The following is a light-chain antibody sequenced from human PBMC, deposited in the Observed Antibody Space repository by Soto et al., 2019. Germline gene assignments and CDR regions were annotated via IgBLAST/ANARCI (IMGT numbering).Light chain of an antibody. V-gene: IGKV3-15*01. CDR1: QSFSSN. CDR3: QQYYNWPQT. Sequence: ETVMTQSPATLSVSPGERATLSCRASQSFSSNLAWYQQKPGQAPRLLIYGASTRATGIPARFSGSGSGTEFTLTISSLQSEDFAVYYCQQYYNWPQTFGQGTKVEIK. J-gene: IGKJ1*01. CDR2: GAS.